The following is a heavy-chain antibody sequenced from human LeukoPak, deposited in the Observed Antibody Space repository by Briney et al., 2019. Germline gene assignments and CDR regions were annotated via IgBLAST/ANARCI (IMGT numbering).Heavy chain of an antibody. Sequence: SETLSLTCAVYGGSFSGYYWSWIRQPPGKGLEWIGEINHSGSTNYNPSLKSRVTISVDTSKNQFSLKLSSVTAADTAVYYCARSRYCSSTSCYTNWFDPWGQGTLVTVSS. D-gene: IGHD2-2*02. CDR2: INHSGST. V-gene: IGHV4-34*01. CDR3: ARSRYCSSTSCYTNWFDP. CDR1: GGSFSGYY. J-gene: IGHJ5*02.